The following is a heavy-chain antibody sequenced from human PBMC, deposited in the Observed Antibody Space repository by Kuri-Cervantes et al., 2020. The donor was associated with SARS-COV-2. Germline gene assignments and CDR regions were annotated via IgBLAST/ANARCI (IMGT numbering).Heavy chain of an antibody. CDR2: ISGSGGNT. J-gene: IGHJ4*02. D-gene: IGHD3-3*01. Sequence: GESLKISCAASGFTFSNYAMSWVRQAPGKGLEWVSAISGSGGNTYYADSVKGRFTISRDNAKNSLYLQMNSLRDEDTAVYYCAKIFSPGDYWGQGTLVTVSS. CDR3: AKIFSPGDY. CDR1: GFTFSNYA. V-gene: IGHV3-23*01.